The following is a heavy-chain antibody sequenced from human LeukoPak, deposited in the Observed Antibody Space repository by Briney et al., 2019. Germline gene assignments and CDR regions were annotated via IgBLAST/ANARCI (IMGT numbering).Heavy chain of an antibody. CDR2: INHSGST. CDR3: ARVPSSWPYYYGMDV. J-gene: IGHJ6*02. Sequence: PSETLSLTCAVYGGSFSGCYWSWIRQPPGKGLEWIEEINHSGSTNYNPPLKSRVTISVDTSKNQFSLKLSSVTAADTAVYYCARVPSSWPYYYGMDVWGQGTTVTVSS. CDR1: GGSFSGCY. V-gene: IGHV4-34*01. D-gene: IGHD6-13*01.